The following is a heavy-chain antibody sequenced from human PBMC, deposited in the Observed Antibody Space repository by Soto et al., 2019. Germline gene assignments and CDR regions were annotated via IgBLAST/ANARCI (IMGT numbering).Heavy chain of an antibody. J-gene: IGHJ5*02. V-gene: IGHV3-11*06. CDR1: GFTFSDYY. D-gene: IGHD2-2*01. CDR2: ISSSSSYT. CDR3: ARDLRYQLLLQNWFDP. Sequence: PGGSLRLSCAASGFTFSDYYMSWIRQAPGKGLEWVSYISSSSSYTNYADSVKGRFTISRDNAKNSLYLQMNSLRAEDTAVYYCARDLRYQLLLQNWFDPWGQGTLVTVSS.